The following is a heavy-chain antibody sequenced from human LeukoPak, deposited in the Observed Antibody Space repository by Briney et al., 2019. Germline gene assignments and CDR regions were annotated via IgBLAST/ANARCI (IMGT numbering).Heavy chain of an antibody. J-gene: IGHJ5*02. CDR1: GFTFSSYA. D-gene: IGHD2-21*02. CDR3: ARDKGETAIDP. Sequence: GGSLRLSCAASGFTFSSYAMSWVRQAPGKGLEWVSDISGSGGSTYYADSVKGRFTISRDNSKNTLYLQMNSLTRAEDTAVYYCARDKGETAIDPWGQGTLVTVSS. CDR2: ISGSGGST. V-gene: IGHV3-23*01.